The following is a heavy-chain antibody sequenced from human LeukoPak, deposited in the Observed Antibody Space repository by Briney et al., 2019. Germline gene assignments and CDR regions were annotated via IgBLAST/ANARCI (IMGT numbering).Heavy chain of an antibody. J-gene: IGHJ3*02. CDR1: ANXLTGYY. Sequence: ASVKVSCKASANXLTGYYIHWVRQAPGQGLEWMGWINPNRGGTNYAQKFHGRVTMTRDTSISTAYMQLSRLTSDDTAVYYCARLGSSDIWGQGTLVSVSS. D-gene: IGHD3-16*01. CDR3: ARLGSSDI. V-gene: IGHV1-2*02. CDR2: INPNRGGT.